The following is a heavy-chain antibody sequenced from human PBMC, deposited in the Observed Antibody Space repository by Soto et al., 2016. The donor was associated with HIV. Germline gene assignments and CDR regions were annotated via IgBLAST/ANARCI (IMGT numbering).Heavy chain of an antibody. CDR1: GFTFENYA. D-gene: IGHD1-1*01. J-gene: IGHJ1*01. CDR3: AKDVSETVQYFQH. V-gene: IGHV3-23*01. CDR2: ISHNADSR. Sequence: EVHLLESGGGLVQPGGSLRLSCAASGFTFENYAMSWVRQAPGKGLDWVSSISHNADSRNYADSVRGRFIISRDNSKNTLSLQINSLRADDAAIYYCAKDVSETVQYFQHWGQGTLVHRLL.